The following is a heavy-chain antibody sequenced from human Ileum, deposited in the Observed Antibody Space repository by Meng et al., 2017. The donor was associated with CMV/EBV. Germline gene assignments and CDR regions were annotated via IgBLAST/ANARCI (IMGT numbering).Heavy chain of an antibody. Sequence: GESLKISCATSGFMFSRYWMSWVRQAPGKGLEWVANIKQDGSETYYVDSVKGRFTISKDSAKNSVYLQMNNLRAEDTGVYYCARAPVTYVYDRSGSDDDAWGQGTMVTVSS. CDR1: GFMFSRYW. V-gene: IGHV3-7*03. CDR3: ARAPVTYVYDRSGSDDDA. D-gene: IGHD3-22*01. CDR2: IKQDGSET. J-gene: IGHJ6*02.